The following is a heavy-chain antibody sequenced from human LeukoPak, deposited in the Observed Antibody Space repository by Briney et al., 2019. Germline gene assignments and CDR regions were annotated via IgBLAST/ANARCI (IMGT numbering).Heavy chain of an antibody. CDR3: ARTFYAPYYDSSADWFDP. CDR1: GDSITNYY. V-gene: IGHV4-59*01. CDR2: IYYSGST. Sequence: SETLSLTCTVSGDSITNYYWSWIRQPPGKGLEWIGYIYYSGSTNYNPSLKSRVTISVDTSKNQFSLKLSSVTAADTAVYYCARTFYAPYYDSSADWFDPWGQGTLVTVSS. D-gene: IGHD3-22*01. J-gene: IGHJ5*02.